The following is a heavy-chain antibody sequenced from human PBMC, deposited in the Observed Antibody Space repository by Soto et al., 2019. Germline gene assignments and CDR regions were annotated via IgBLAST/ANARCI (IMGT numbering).Heavy chain of an antibody. CDR1: GFTFSSYW. V-gene: IGHV3-7*03. CDR3: ARARGYSGYDGVV. CDR2: IKQDGSEK. D-gene: IGHD5-12*01. J-gene: IGHJ4*02. Sequence: EVQLVESGGGLVQPGGSLRLSCAASGFTFSSYWMSWVRQAPGKGLEWVANIKQDGSEKYYVDSVKGRFTISRDNAKNSLYVQMNSLRAEDTAVYYCARARGYSGYDGVVWGQGTLVTVSS.